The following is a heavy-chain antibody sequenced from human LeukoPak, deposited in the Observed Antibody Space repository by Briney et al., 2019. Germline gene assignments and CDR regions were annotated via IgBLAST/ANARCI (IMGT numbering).Heavy chain of an antibody. D-gene: IGHD4-11*01. CDR2: IYHSGST. V-gene: IGHV4-38-2*01. CDR1: GYSISSGCY. CDR3: ARHRGDNSNPRYYFYYMDV. J-gene: IGHJ6*03. Sequence: KPSETLSLTCAASGYSISSGCYWGWIRPPPGKGLEWIGMIYHSGSTYYNPPLKSRVTISVGTSKTQFSLNLSSVTAADTAVYYCARHRGDNSNPRYYFYYMDVWGKGTTVTGTS.